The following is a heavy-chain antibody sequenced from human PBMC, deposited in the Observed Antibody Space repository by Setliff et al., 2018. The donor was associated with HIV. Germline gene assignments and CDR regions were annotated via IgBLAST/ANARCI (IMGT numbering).Heavy chain of an antibody. Sequence: PSETLSLTCAVSSGSISRSNWWSWVRQPPGKGLEWIGALSSKGQAYYNPSLKSRVAISIDSSKNLFSLRLDSLTAADTAVYYCAAQDLDLVKYYYMAYWGPGALVTVSS. J-gene: IGHJ4*02. CDR3: AAQDLDLVKYYYMAY. CDR1: SGSISRSNW. V-gene: IGHV4-4*02. D-gene: IGHD2-21*01. CDR2: LSSKGQA.